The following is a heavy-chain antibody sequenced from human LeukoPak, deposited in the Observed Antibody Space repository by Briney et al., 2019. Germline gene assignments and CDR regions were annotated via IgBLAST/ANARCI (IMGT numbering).Heavy chain of an antibody. J-gene: IGHJ4*02. CDR3: VKRGYASGWPFFDY. V-gene: IGHV3-30*18. Sequence: GGSLRLSCAASGFTFSSYGMHWVRQAPGKGLEWVAVISYDGSNKYYADSVKGRFTISRDNSKNTLYLQMSSLKAEDTAVYYCVKRGYASGWPFFDYWGQGTLVTVSS. CDR1: GFTFSSYG. CDR2: ISYDGSNK. D-gene: IGHD6-19*01.